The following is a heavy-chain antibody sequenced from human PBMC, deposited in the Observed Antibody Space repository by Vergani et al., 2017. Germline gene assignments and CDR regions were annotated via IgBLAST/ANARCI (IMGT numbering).Heavy chain of an antibody. V-gene: IGHV1-69*02. CDR2: IIPILGIA. Sequence: QVQLVQSGAEVKKPGSSVKVSCKASGGTFSSYTISWVRQAPGQGLEWMGRIIPILGIANYAQKFQGRVTITADKSTSTAYMELSSLRSEDTAVYYCARGLRRGCRSTSCYNLFDYWGQGTLVTVSS. CDR1: GGTFSSYT. CDR3: ARGLRRGCRSTSCYNLFDY. D-gene: IGHD2-2*02. J-gene: IGHJ4*02.